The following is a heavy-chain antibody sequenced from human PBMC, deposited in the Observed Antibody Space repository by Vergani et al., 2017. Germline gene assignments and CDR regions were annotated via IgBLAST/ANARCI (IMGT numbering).Heavy chain of an antibody. Sequence: EVYLLESGGGLVQSGGSLRLSCAASGFTFSNSAESWVRQAPGRGLAWVSSISGLGLSTYYADSVKGRFSISRDNSKNTVFLQMHSLRAEDTAIYYCVKEKIDLGSFFFDSWGHGILVTVSS. J-gene: IGHJ4*01. CDR2: ISGLGLST. V-gene: IGHV3-23*01. D-gene: IGHD2/OR15-2a*01. CDR1: GFTFSNSA. CDR3: VKEKIDLGSFFFDS.